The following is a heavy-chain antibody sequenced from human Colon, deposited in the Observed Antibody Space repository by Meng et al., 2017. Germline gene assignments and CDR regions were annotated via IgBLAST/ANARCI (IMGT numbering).Heavy chain of an antibody. J-gene: IGHJ4*02. CDR1: GYTFGSYG. V-gene: IGHV1-18*01. CDR2: FVNYVDT. Sequence: QFHRVQSGPEVKKPGASVRVSGKASGYTFGSYGICWVRQAPGQGLEWMGWFVNYVDTYPAPKFQGRVTMTTDTHTNTAFMELRSLTSDDTAVYYCASGTPGRSYCDYWGQGTLVTVSS. D-gene: IGHD2-15*01. CDR3: ASGTPGRSYCDY.